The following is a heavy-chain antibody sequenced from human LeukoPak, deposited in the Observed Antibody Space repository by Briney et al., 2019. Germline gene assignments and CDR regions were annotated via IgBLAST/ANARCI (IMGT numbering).Heavy chain of an antibody. V-gene: IGHV3-11*06. J-gene: IGHJ4*02. CDR2: ITIGSTYT. CDR3: ARGKWEFED. Sequence: PGGSLRLSCAVSGFSFSNYYMTWLRQAPGKGLEWVSYITIGSTYTTYGDSVKGRFTISRDDAKNSLYLQMNSLRADDTAVYYCARGKWEFEDWGQGTLVTVSS. CDR1: GFSFSNYY. D-gene: IGHD1-26*01.